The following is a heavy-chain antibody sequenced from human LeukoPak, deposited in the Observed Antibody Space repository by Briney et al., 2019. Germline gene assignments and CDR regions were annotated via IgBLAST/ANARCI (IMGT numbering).Heavy chain of an antibody. D-gene: IGHD2-21*01. CDR2: ISSSSSYI. V-gene: IGHV3-21*01. CDR1: GFTFSSYS. J-gene: IGHJ6*03. Sequence: GGSLRLSCAASGFTFSSYSMNWVRQAPGKGLEWVSSISSSSSYIYYADSVKGRFTISRDNAKNSLYLQMNSLRAEDTAVYYCARRDRSGDYYYYYYMDVWGKGTTVTVSS. CDR3: ARRDRSGDYYYYYYMDV.